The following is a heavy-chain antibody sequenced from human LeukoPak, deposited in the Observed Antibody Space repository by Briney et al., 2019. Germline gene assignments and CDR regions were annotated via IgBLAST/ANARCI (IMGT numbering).Heavy chain of an antibody. J-gene: IGHJ4*02. CDR1: GFTFNRYW. V-gene: IGHV3-7*03. Sequence: GGSLGLSCAASGFTFNRYWMSWVRQAPGKGLEWVANIKQDGSEKYYVDSVKGRFTISRDNAKNSLYLQMNSLRAEDTAVYYCATGIAAAGHPYYFDYWGQGTLVTVSS. CDR3: ATGIAAAGHPYYFDY. D-gene: IGHD6-13*01. CDR2: IKQDGSEK.